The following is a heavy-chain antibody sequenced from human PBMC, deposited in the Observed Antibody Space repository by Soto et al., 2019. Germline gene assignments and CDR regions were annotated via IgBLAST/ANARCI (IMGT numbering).Heavy chain of an antibody. Sequence: QVQLVESGGGVAQPGRSLRLSCAASGFTFSNYAMHWVRQAPGKGLEWVAVISYDGSNKYYADSVKGRFTISRDNSKNALYLQMNSLRAEDTAVYYCARRTVTYYFDYWGPGTLVTVSS. CDR1: GFTFSNYA. J-gene: IGHJ4*02. CDR3: ARRTVTYYFDY. V-gene: IGHV3-30-3*01. D-gene: IGHD4-17*01. CDR2: ISYDGSNK.